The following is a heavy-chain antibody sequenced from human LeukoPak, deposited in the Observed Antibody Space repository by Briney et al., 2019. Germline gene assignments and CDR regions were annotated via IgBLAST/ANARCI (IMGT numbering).Heavy chain of an antibody. CDR2: IYTSGST. J-gene: IGHJ5*02. D-gene: IGHD2-21*01. CDR1: GGSISSYY. V-gene: IGHV4-4*07. Sequence: SETLSLTCTVSGGSISSYYWSWIRQPAGKGLEWIGRIYTSGSTHYNPSLKSRVTISVDTSKNQFSLKLSSVTAADTAVYYCAKSDLPPNWFDPWGQGTLVTVSS. CDR3: AKSDLPPNWFDP.